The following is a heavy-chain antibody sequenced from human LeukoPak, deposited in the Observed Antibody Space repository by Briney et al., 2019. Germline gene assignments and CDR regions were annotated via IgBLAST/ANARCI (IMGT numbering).Heavy chain of an antibody. CDR3: AKDQYGGNPQYYFDY. CDR2: ISGSGGNT. J-gene: IGHJ4*02. CDR1: GFTFSNYA. V-gene: IGHV3-23*01. Sequence: GGSLRLSCSASGFTFSNYAMHWVRQAPGKGLDWVSAISGSGGNTYYADSVKGRFTISRDNSQNTLYLQMNSLRAEDTAVYYCAKDQYGGNPQYYFDYWGQGTLVTVSS. D-gene: IGHD4-23*01.